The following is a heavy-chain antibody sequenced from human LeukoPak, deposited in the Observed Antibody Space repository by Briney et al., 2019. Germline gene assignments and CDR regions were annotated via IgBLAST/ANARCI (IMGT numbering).Heavy chain of an antibody. V-gene: IGHV3-9*01. Sequence: PGRSLRLSCAASGFTFDDYAMHWVRQAPGKGLEWVSGISWTSGSIGYADSAKGRFTISRDNAKNSLYLQMNSLRAEDTALYYCAKDIFTGIAAAGIFDYWGQGTLVTVSS. CDR1: GFTFDDYA. CDR2: ISWTSGSI. J-gene: IGHJ4*02. D-gene: IGHD6-13*01. CDR3: AKDIFTGIAAAGIFDY.